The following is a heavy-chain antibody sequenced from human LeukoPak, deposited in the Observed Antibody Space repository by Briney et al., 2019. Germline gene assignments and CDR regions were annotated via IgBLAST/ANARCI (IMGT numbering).Heavy chain of an antibody. D-gene: IGHD3-10*01. CDR2: IYYSGTT. CDR3: ARVLRPMASQYYFDY. J-gene: IGHJ4*02. Sequence: SETLSLTCTVSGGSISSYHWSWIRQPPGKGLEWIGYIYYSGTTSYNPSLKTRVTISIDTSKNQFSLKLSSVTAADTAVYYCARVLRPMASQYYFDYWGQGTLVTVSS. V-gene: IGHV4-59*01. CDR1: GGSISSYH.